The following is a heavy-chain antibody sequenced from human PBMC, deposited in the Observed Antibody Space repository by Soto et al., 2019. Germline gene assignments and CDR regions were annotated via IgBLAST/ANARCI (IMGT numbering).Heavy chain of an antibody. Sequence: LSLTCTVSGGSISSGGYYWSWIRQHPGKGLEWIGYIYYSGSTYYNPSLKSRVTISVDTSKNQFSLKLSSVTAADTAVYYCARGRYDSSAHHFDYWGQGTLVTVSS. J-gene: IGHJ4*02. CDR3: ARGRYDSSAHHFDY. CDR2: IYYSGST. V-gene: IGHV4-31*03. CDR1: GGSISSGGYY. D-gene: IGHD3-22*01.